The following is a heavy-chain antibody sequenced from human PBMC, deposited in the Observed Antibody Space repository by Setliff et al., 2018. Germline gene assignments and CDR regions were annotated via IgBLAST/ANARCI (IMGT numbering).Heavy chain of an antibody. D-gene: IGHD3-10*01. V-gene: IGHV1-69*05. CDR1: GGTFSSYA. CDR2: NIPIFGTA. J-gene: IGHJ5*02. CDR3: ARGRFGGPRTGNWFDP. Sequence: ASVKVSCKASGGTFSSYAISWVRQAPGQGLGWMGGNIPIFGTANYAQKFQGRVTITTDESTRTAYMELSSLRSEDTAVYYCARGRFGGPRTGNWFDPWGQGTLVTVSS.